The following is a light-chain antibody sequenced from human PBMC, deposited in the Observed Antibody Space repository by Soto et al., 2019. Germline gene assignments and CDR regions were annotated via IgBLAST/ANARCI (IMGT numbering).Light chain of an antibody. J-gene: IGKJ5*01. CDR3: QQYGGSPLIT. Sequence: EIMLSQSPGTLSLSTGERATLSCRAIQDINNIYFAWYQQKPGQVPRLLIYGVSSRATGTPDRFSGSGSGTDFSLTISRLEPEDCAVYYCQQYGGSPLITFGQGTRLENK. CDR2: GVS. CDR1: QDINNIY. V-gene: IGKV3-20*01.